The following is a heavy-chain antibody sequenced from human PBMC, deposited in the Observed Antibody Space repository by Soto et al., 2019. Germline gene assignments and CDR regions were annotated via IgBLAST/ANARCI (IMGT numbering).Heavy chain of an antibody. CDR3: ARVKLHSGRRNFQH. V-gene: IGHV1-69*02. Sequence: ASVKVSCKASGGTFSSYTISWVRQAPGQGLEWMGRIIPILGIANYAQKFQGRVTITADKSTSTAYMELSSLRSEDTAVYYCARVKLHSGRRNFQHWGQGTLVTVSS. CDR1: GGTFSSYT. D-gene: IGHD5-12*01. CDR2: IIPILGIA. J-gene: IGHJ1*01.